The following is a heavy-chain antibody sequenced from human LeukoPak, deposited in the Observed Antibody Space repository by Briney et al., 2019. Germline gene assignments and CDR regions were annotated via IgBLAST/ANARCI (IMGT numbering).Heavy chain of an antibody. V-gene: IGHV3-30*19. D-gene: IGHD6-13*01. CDR1: GITFSIYG. Sequence: GGSLRLSCAASGITFSIYGMHWVRQAPGKGLEWVAFVSYHGTNKYYADSVKGRFTISRDNSKNSLYLQMNSLRTEDTAVYYCARGDGSSWNFDYWGQGTLVTVSS. J-gene: IGHJ4*02. CDR2: VSYHGTNK. CDR3: ARGDGSSWNFDY.